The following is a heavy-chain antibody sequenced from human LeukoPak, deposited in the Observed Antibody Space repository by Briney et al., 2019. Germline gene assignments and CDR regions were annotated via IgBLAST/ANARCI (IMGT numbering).Heavy chain of an antibody. CDR3: ARGTSPFYFDY. CDR2: INHSGST. CDR1: GGSFSGYY. Sequence: TSETLSLTCAVYGGSFSGYYWSWIRQPPGKGLEWIGEINHSGSTNYNPSLRSRVSLSVDTSKNQFSLKLSSVTAADTAVYYCARGTSPFYFDYWGQGTLVTVSS. J-gene: IGHJ4*02. V-gene: IGHV4-34*01. D-gene: IGHD1/OR15-1a*01.